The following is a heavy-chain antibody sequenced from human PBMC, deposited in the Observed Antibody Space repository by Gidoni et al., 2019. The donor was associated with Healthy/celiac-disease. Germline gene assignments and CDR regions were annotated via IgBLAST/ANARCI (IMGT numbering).Heavy chain of an antibody. Sequence: QVQLVQSGAGVKKPGASVKVSCKASGYNFTGSYMHWVRQAPGQGLEWMGWIKPNSGGTNDAQKFQGRVTMTRDTSISTAYMELSRLGSDDTAVYYCARDVRGGGYGSGSYYVIWGQGTLVTVSS. V-gene: IGHV1-2*02. CDR3: ARDVRGGGYGSGSYYVI. CDR2: IKPNSGGT. CDR1: GYNFTGSY. J-gene: IGHJ4*02. D-gene: IGHD3-10*01.